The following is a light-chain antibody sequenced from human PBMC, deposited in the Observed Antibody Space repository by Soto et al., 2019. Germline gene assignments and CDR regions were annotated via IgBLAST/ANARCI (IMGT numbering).Light chain of an antibody. J-gene: IGLJ2*01. Sequence: QSVLTQPASMSGSPGQSISISCSGTSCDVGGYNYVSWYQQHPGKAPKLMIYDVSNRPSGVSNRFSGSKSGNTASLTISGLKPEDEADYYCSSYTSSSTVVFGGGTKVTVL. V-gene: IGLV2-14*01. CDR1: SCDVGGYNY. CDR2: DVS. CDR3: SSYTSSSTVV.